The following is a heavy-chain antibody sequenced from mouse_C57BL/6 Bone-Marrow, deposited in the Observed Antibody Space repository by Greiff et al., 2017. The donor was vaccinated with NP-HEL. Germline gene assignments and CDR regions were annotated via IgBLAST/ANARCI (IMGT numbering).Heavy chain of an antibody. Sequence: QVQLKQPGAELVKPGASVKLSCKASGYTFTSYWMQWVKQRPGQGLEWIGEIDPSDSYTNYNQKFKGKATLTVDTSSSTAYMQLSSLTSEDSAVYYCARGPAFAYWGQGTLVTVSA. CDR3: ARGPAFAY. J-gene: IGHJ3*01. V-gene: IGHV1-50*01. CDR2: IDPSDSYT. CDR1: GYTFTSYW.